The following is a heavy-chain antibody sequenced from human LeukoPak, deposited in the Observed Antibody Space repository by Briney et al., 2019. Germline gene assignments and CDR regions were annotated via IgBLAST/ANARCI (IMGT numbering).Heavy chain of an antibody. CDR1: GYTFNSYY. CDR2: ISPTGDST. V-gene: IGHV1-46*02. CDR3: AREASGGYFDY. D-gene: IGHD4-23*01. Sequence: GASVKVSRKASGYTFNSYYMHWVRQAPGQGLEWVGLISPTGDSTNYAQTFRGRVTMTRDTSTNTVYMDLSSLRSEDTAVYYCAREASGGYFDYWGQGTLVIVSS. J-gene: IGHJ4*02.